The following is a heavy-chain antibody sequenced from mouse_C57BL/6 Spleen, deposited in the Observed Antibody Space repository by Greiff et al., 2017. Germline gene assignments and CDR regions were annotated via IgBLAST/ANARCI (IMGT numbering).Heavy chain of an antibody. J-gene: IGHJ4*01. V-gene: IGHV1-64*01. CDR2: IHPNSGST. CDR3: ARSGNYVDYYAMDY. Sequence: QVQLKQPGAELVKPGASVKLSCKASGYTFTSYWMHWVKQRPGQGLEWIGMIHPNSGSTNYNEKFKSKATLTVDTSSSTAYMQLSSLTSEDSAVYYCARSGNYVDYYAMDYWGQGTSVTVSS. D-gene: IGHD2-1*01. CDR1: GYTFTSYW.